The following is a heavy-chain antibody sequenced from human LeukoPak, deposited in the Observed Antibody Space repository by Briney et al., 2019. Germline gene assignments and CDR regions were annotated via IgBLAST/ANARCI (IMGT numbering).Heavy chain of an antibody. CDR3: ARGIAARRPNYYYYMDV. V-gene: IGHV4-61*02. CDR1: GGSISSGSYY. J-gene: IGHJ6*03. D-gene: IGHD6-6*01. CDR2: IYTSGST. Sequence: SETLSLTCTVSGGSISSGSYYWSWIRQPAGKGLEWIGRIYTSGSTNYNPSLKSRVTISVDTSKNQFSLKLSSVTAADTAVYYCARGIAARRPNYYYYMDVWGKGTTVTVSS.